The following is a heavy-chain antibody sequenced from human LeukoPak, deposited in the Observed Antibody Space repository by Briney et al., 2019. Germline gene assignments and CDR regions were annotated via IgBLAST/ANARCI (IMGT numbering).Heavy chain of an antibody. CDR3: AKDYYGSGSYYYFDY. CDR2: IKNDGSDK. D-gene: IGHD3-10*01. V-gene: IGHV3-7*03. J-gene: IGHJ4*02. CDR1: GFSFSAAW. Sequence: GGSLRLSCEASGFSFSAAWMTWVRQAPGKGLEWVATIKNDGSDKYYVDSVKGRFTISRDNAKNSLFLQMNSLRTEDTALYYCAKDYYGSGSYYYFDYWGQGTLVTVSS.